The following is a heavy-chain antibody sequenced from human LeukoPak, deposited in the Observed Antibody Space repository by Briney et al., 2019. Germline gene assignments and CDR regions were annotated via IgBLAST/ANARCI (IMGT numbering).Heavy chain of an antibody. V-gene: IGHV1-2*02. CDR1: GYTFTGYY. CDR3: ARRGIAVAEYYFDY. D-gene: IGHD6-19*01. J-gene: IGHJ4*02. Sequence: VASVKVSCRASGYTFTGYYMHWVRQAPGQGLEWMGWINPNSGGTNYAQKFQGRVTMTRDTSISTAYMELSRLRSDDTAVYYCARRGIAVAEYYFDYWGQGTLVTVSS. CDR2: INPNSGGT.